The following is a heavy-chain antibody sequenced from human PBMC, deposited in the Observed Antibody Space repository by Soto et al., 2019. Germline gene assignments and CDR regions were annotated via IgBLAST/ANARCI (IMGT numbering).Heavy chain of an antibody. J-gene: IGHJ3*02. Sequence: SLRLSCTASGFIFSTYAMNWVRQAPGEGLEWVSAISSDGGTTFYAESVRGRFTISRDNSVNTLYLQMSSLRTEDTAVYYCAHPRGYGVFDAVDIWGQGTMVTVSS. V-gene: IGHV3-23*01. D-gene: IGHD4-17*01. CDR2: ISSDGGTT. CDR3: AHPRGYGVFDAVDI. CDR1: GFIFSTYA.